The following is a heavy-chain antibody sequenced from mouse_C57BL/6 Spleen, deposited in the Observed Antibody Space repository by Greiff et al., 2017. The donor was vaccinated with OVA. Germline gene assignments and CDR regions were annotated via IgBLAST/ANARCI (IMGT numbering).Heavy chain of an antibody. CDR2: IYPRSGNT. CDR3: AREDSNLFDY. J-gene: IGHJ2*01. CDR1: GYTFTSYG. D-gene: IGHD2-5*01. V-gene: IGHV1-81*01. Sequence: VQLQQSGAELARPGASVKLSCKASGYTFTSYGISWVKQRTGQGLEWIGEIYPRSGNTYYNEKFKGKATLTADKSSSTAYMELRSLTSEDSAVYFCAREDSNLFDYWGQGTTRTVSS.